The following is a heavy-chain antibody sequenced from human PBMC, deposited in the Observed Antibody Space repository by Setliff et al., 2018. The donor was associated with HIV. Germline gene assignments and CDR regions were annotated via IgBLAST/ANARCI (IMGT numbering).Heavy chain of an antibody. CDR2: IYTSGST. CDR3: ARGRKGADAYGAYYFDN. CDR1: GGSISSSSDY. J-gene: IGHJ4*02. V-gene: IGHV4-61*02. D-gene: IGHD3-10*01. Sequence: KASETLSLTCTVSGGSISSSSDYWGWIRQPAGKGLEWIGRIYTSGSTNYNPSLKSRVAISLDTSKNQVVLTMTNMDPVDTATYYCARGRKGADAYGAYYFDNWGQGTLVTVSS.